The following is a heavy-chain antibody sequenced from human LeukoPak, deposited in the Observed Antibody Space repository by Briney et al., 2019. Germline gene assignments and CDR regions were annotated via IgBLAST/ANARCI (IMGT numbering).Heavy chain of an antibody. V-gene: IGHV4-31*03. CDR2: IYYTGST. CDR1: GGSIYSGGYY. D-gene: IGHD3-22*01. CDR3: ARVQHYYDSSGSAGHAFDI. Sequence: SETLSLTCTVSGGSIYSGGYYWSWIRQHPGKGLEWIGYIYYTGSTYYNPSLKSRVAISVDTSKNQFSLKLSSVTAADTAVYYCARVQHYYDSSGSAGHAFDIWGQGTMVTVSS. J-gene: IGHJ3*02.